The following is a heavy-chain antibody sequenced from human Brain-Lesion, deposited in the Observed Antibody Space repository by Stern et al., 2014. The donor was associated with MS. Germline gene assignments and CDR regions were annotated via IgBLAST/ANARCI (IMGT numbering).Heavy chain of an antibody. Sequence: QVQLQESGPGLVKPSQTLSLTCTVSGGSMNSRPYYWNWLRQPAGKALEWIGRIYISGSTNYNPSLESRVTISIDTSKNQPSLKRGFVTAADTAVYYCAREGETSDFFPFDYWGQGAQVIVSS. CDR1: GGSMNSRPYY. CDR3: AREGETSDFFPFDY. V-gene: IGHV4-61*02. CDR2: IYISGST. D-gene: IGHD3/OR15-3a*01. J-gene: IGHJ4*02.